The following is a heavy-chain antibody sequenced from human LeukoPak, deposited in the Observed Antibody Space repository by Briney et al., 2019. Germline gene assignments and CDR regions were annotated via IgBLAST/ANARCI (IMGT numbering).Heavy chain of an antibody. D-gene: IGHD2-2*01. CDR1: GFTFSSYS. V-gene: IGHV3-21*01. CDR3: ARALGYCSSNSCYVGLRNLYYYYYGMDV. CDR2: ISVGRVNI. Sequence: GGSLRLSCAASGFTFSSYSMNWAPRAPGRGLEGVSPISVGRVNIYYADSVKGGFTISRDTAKNTLYLQMNSLRAEDTAVYYCARALGYCSSNSCYVGLRNLYYYYYGMDVWGQGTTVTVSS. J-gene: IGHJ6*02.